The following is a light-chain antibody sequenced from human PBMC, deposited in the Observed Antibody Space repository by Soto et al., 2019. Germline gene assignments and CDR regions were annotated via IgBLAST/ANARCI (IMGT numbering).Light chain of an antibody. CDR1: SSDVGGYNY. V-gene: IGLV2-14*01. CDR3: QSNDESTPVV. Sequence: QSALTQPASVSGSPGQSITISCTGTSSDVGGYNYVSWYQQQSGKAPKLMIHEVSNRPSGVSNRFSGSKSGNTASLTISGLQAEDEADYYCQSNDESTPVVFGGGTKLTVL. J-gene: IGLJ2*01. CDR2: EVS.